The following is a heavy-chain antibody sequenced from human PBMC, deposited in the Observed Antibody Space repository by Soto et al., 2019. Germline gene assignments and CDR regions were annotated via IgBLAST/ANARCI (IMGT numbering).Heavy chain of an antibody. V-gene: IGHV3-7*04. CDR1: GFTFSSYW. CDR2: IKQDGSEK. Sequence: PGGSLRLSCAASGFTFSSYWMSWVRQAPGKGLEWVANIKQDGSEKYYVDSVKGRFTISRDNAKNSLYLQLNSLRAEDTAVYYWARVIYGSGGFAPRGGYYSSGRDVGGKGTTVTFPS. J-gene: IGHJ6*04. D-gene: IGHD6-25*01. CDR3: ARVIYGSGGFAPRGGYYSSGRDV.